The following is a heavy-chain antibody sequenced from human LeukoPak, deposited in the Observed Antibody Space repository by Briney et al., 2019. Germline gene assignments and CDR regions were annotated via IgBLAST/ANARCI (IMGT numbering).Heavy chain of an antibody. V-gene: IGHV3-23*01. D-gene: IGHD2-8*02. Sequence: GGSLRLSCAASGFTFSSYAMSWVRQAPGKGREWVSSISIGGANTYYADSVKGRFTIYRDNSKNTLFLRMNSLRAADTAVYYCAKRVGGTDFDSWGQGTLVTVSS. CDR3: AKRVGGTDFDS. CDR1: GFTFSSYA. CDR2: ISIGGANT. J-gene: IGHJ4*02.